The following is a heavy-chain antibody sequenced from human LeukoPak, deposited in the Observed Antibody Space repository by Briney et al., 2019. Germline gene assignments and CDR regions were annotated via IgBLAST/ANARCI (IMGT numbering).Heavy chain of an antibody. J-gene: IGHJ6*03. CDR2: IHYSGST. CDR3: ARVGDPPNYCYYYYMDV. D-gene: IGHD3-10*01. Sequence: PSETLSLTCTVSGGSISSYYWSWIRQPPGKGLEWIGYIHYSGSTNYNPSLKSRVTISVDTSKNQFSLRLSSVTAADTAVYYCARVGDPPNYCYYYYMDVWGKGTTVTVSS. V-gene: IGHV4-59*01. CDR1: GGSISSYY.